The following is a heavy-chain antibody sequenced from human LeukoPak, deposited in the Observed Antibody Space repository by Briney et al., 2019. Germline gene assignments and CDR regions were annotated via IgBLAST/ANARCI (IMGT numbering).Heavy chain of an antibody. CDR1: GYTFTSYD. Sequence: ASVKVSCKASGYTFTSYDINWVRQATGQGLEWMGWMNPNSGNTGYAQEFQGRVTMTRNTSISTAYMELSSLRSEDTAVYYCARGAYSNQVGWFDPWGQGTLVTVSS. CDR2: MNPNSGNT. CDR3: ARGAYSNQVGWFDP. D-gene: IGHD6-13*01. V-gene: IGHV1-8*01. J-gene: IGHJ5*02.